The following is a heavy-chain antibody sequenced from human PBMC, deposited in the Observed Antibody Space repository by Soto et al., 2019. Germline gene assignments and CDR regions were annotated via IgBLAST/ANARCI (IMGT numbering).Heavy chain of an antibody. V-gene: IGHV3-23*01. Sequence: GGSLRLSCVVSGFTFSDYAMHWVRQAPGQGLEWVSGIGGSGSTPYYADSVKGRFPISRDNSKKSLYLQMNSLRAEDTAVYYFAIRLDISGRYYYSGMDVWGKGTTVTVSS. CDR1: GFTFSDYA. CDR3: AIRLDISGRYYYSGMDV. J-gene: IGHJ6*04. CDR2: IGGSGSTP. D-gene: IGHD3-9*01.